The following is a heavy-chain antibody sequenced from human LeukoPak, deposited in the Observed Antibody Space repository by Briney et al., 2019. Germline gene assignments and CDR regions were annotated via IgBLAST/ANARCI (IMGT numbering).Heavy chain of an antibody. V-gene: IGHV5-51*01. CDR2: IYPVDSGI. CDR3: ARQFGGNSEFDY. J-gene: IGHJ4*02. D-gene: IGHD4-23*01. CDR1: GYSLTSYW. Sequence: PGESLKISCKGSGYSLTSYWIGWVRQMPGKGLEWMGIIYPVDSGIRYSPSFQGQVTISADKSISTAYLQWSSLKASGTAMYYCARQFGGNSEFDYWGQGTLVTVSS.